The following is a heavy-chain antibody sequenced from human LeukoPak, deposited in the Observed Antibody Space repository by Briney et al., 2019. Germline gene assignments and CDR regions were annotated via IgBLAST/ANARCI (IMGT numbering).Heavy chain of an antibody. D-gene: IGHD3-10*01. CDR3: AAGIIWPGAFDI. Sequence: SETLSLTCAVYGGSFSGYYWSWIRQPPGKGLEWIGEINHSGSTNYNPSLKSRVTISVDTSKNQFSLKLSSVTAADTAVYYCAAGIIWPGAFDIWGQGTMVTVSS. V-gene: IGHV4-34*01. CDR1: GGSFSGYY. CDR2: INHSGST. J-gene: IGHJ3*02.